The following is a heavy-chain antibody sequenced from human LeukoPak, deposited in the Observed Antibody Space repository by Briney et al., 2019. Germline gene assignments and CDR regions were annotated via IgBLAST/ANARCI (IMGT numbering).Heavy chain of an antibody. CDR3: ARHFGHYDAFDI. V-gene: IGHV4-4*09. D-gene: IGHD3-10*01. Sequence: SETLSLTCTVSGASINSYYWSWIRQPPGKGLEWVGYIYTSRSTNYNPSLKSRVTISVDTSKNQFSLKLRSVTAADTAYYYCARHFGHYDAFDIWGKGTTVTVSS. CDR2: IYTSRST. CDR1: GASINSYY. J-gene: IGHJ3*02.